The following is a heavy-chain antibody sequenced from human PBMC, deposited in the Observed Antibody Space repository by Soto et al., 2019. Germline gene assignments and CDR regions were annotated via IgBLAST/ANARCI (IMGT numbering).Heavy chain of an antibody. CDR1: GYPVTAYY. V-gene: IGHV1-2*02. CDR2: INPATGAA. CDR3: ASGGGVGVAGSAAFDM. Sequence: QLHLVQSGAVVKKPGASVTVSCSASGYPVTAYYMHWVRQAPGRGLEWMGGINPATGAAKYTQTFQGRVTMPRDPSTSTGFMELSGLTSEDTAVFYCASGGGVGVAGSAAFDMWGQGTLVTVSS. J-gene: IGHJ3*02. D-gene: IGHD3-3*01.